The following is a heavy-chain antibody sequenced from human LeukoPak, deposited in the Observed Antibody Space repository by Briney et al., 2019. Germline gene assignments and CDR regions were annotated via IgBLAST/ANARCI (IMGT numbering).Heavy chain of an antibody. V-gene: IGHV3-49*03. J-gene: IGHJ4*02. CDR3: ARDGVTIFGVVTY. Sequence: GGSLRLSCTASGFTFGDDGMSWFRQAPGKGLEWVGFIRSKAYGGIAEYAASVKGRFTISRDNAKNSLYLQMNSLRAEDTAVYYCARDGVTIFGVVTYWGQGTLVTVSS. CDR1: GFTFGDDG. CDR2: IRSKAYGGIA. D-gene: IGHD3-3*01.